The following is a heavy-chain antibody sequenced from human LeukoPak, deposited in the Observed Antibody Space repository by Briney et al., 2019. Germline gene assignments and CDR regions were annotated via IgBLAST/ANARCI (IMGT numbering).Heavy chain of an antibody. V-gene: IGHV3-23*01. Sequence: GGSLGLSCAASGFTFSSYAMRWVRRAPGKGLEWVSAISGSGGSTYYADSVKGRFTISRDNSKNTLYLQMNSLRAEDTAVYYCAKQRSYGYGDYWGQGTLVTVSS. J-gene: IGHJ4*02. CDR2: ISGSGGST. CDR1: GFTFSSYA. D-gene: IGHD5-18*01. CDR3: AKQRSYGYGDY.